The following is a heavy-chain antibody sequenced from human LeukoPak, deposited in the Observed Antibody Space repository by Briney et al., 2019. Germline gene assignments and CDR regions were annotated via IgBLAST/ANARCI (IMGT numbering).Heavy chain of an antibody. CDR1: GFTFSIYA. J-gene: IGHJ4*02. CDR3: AKGRGGSCYSGLDS. V-gene: IGHV3-23*01. D-gene: IGHD2-15*01. Sequence: GGSLRLSCAASGFTFSIYAMSWVRLAPGKGLEWVSSICGGGDTTYYADSVKGRFTISRDTSKNTLYLQMDGLRAEDMAAYYCAKGRGGSCYSGLDSWGQGTLVTVSS. CDR2: ICGGGDTT.